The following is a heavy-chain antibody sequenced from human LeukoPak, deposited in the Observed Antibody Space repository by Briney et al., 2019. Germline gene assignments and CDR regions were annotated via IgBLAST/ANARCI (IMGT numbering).Heavy chain of an antibody. CDR3: ARAGDCSSTSCYYYYYYYGMDV. Sequence: ASVKVSCKASGYTFTSYGISWVRQAPGQGLEWMGWISAHNGNTNYAQKLQGRVTMTTDTSTSTAYMELRSLRSDDTAVYYCARAGDCSSTSCYYYYYYYGMDVWGQGTTVTVSS. D-gene: IGHD2-2*01. CDR2: ISAHNGNT. J-gene: IGHJ6*02. CDR1: GYTFTSYG. V-gene: IGHV1-18*01.